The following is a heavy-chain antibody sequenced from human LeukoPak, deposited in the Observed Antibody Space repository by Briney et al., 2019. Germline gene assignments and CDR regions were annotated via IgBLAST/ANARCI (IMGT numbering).Heavy chain of an antibody. D-gene: IGHD2-2*01. Sequence: SETLSLTCTVSGGSISSGGYYWSWIRQHPGKGLEWIGYIYYSGSTHYNPSLKSRVTISVDTSKNQFSLKLSSVTAADTAVYYCARATSDIVVVPAANSGFDYWGQGTLVTVSS. V-gene: IGHV4-31*03. J-gene: IGHJ4*02. CDR3: ARATSDIVVVPAANSGFDY. CDR2: IYYSGST. CDR1: GGSISSGGYY.